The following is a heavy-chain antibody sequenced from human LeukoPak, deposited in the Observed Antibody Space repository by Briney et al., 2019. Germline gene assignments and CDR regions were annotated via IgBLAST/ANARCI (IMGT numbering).Heavy chain of an antibody. CDR3: ARVNSGYDLGVDY. D-gene: IGHD5-12*01. J-gene: IGHJ4*02. Sequence: PSETLSLTCTVSGGSISNYSWSWIRQPPGKGLEWIGYIYYSGSTYYNPSLKSRVTISVDTSKNQFSLKLSSVTAADTAVYYCARVNSGYDLGVDYWGQGTLVTVSS. CDR2: IYYSGST. V-gene: IGHV4-59*12. CDR1: GGSISNYS.